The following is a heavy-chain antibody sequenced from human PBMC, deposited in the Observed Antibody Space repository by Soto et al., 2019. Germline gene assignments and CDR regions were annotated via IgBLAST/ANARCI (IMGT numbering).Heavy chain of an antibody. CDR1: GFTFSSYG. V-gene: IGHV3-33*01. CDR2: IWYDGSNK. CDR3: ARDGYGDSYYFDC. D-gene: IGHD4-17*01. Sequence: PVGSLRLSCAASGFTFSSYGMHWVRQAPGKGLEWVAVIWYDGSNKYYADSVKGRFTISRDNSKNTLYLQMNSLRAEDTAVYYCARDGYGDSYYFDCWGQGTLVTVSS. J-gene: IGHJ4*02.